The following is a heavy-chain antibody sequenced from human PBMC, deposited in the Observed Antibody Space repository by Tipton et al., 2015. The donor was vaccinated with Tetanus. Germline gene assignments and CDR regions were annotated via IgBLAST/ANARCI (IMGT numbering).Heavy chain of an antibody. V-gene: IGHV3-21*01. CDR2: ISSSSSYI. D-gene: IGHD1-26*01. Sequence: LSLTCTVSGGSISSSSYYWGWIRQAPGKGLEWVSSISSSSSYIYYADSVKGRFTISRDDAKNSLYLQMNSLRAEDTAVYYCARASSELRYYYYGMDVWGQGTTVTVSS. J-gene: IGHJ6*02. CDR1: GGSISSSS. CDR3: ARASSELRYYYYGMDV.